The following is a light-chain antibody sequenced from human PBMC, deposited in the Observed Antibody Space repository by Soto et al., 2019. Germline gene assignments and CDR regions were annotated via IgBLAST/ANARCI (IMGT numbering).Light chain of an antibody. CDR3: MQSTHWPPGLT. CDR1: QSLLHITGETF. CDR2: EVS. Sequence: DVVMTQTPLSLSVAPGQPASISCKSSQSLLHITGETFLFWYLQKPGQSPQLLIYEVSTRVSGVPDRFSGSGSGTDFTLEISRVETDDVGIYYCMQSTHWPPGLTFGGGTKVEIK. V-gene: IGKV2-29*03. J-gene: IGKJ4*01.